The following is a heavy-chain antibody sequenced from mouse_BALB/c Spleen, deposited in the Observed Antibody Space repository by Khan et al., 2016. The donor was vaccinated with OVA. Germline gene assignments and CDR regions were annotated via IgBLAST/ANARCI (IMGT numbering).Heavy chain of an antibody. Sequence: QVQLQQSGAELARPGASVKLSCKASGYTFTDYYINWVKLRTGQGLEWIGEISPGSGDTYYNERFKGEATLTADKSSSTASMQRIILTSEASAVYFCARRNYFGYTFAYWGQVTLVTVSA. D-gene: IGHD1-2*01. V-gene: IGHV1-77*01. CDR2: ISPGSGDT. CDR3: ARRNYFGYTFAY. J-gene: IGHJ3*01. CDR1: GYTFTDYY.